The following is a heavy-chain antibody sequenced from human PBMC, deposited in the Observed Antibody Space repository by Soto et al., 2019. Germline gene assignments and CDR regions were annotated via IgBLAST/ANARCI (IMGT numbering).Heavy chain of an antibody. CDR1: DYSINSGYY. CDR2: VYHSGTT. J-gene: IGHJ4*02. D-gene: IGHD6-13*01. CDR3: TGSLSTSSWYAGN. V-gene: IGHV4-38-2*01. Sequence: SETLSLTCAVSDYSINSGYYWGWIRQPPGKGLEWIGSVYHSGTTYYNPSLKSRVTISLDTSRNQFSLKLSAVTAPDTAVYYCTGSLSTSSWYAGNWGPGTLLTVST.